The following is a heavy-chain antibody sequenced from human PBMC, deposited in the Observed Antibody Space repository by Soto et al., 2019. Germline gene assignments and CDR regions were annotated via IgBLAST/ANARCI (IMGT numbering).Heavy chain of an antibody. CDR2: IDWDDDK. V-gene: IGHV2-70*04. D-gene: IGHD1-1*01. CDR1: GFSLSTRGMR. CDR3: AKTGTDGSWFDP. Sequence: GSGPTLVNPTQTLTLTCTFSGFSLSTRGMRVSWIRQPPGKALQWLARIDWDDDKFYTTSLGTRLTISKDTSKNQVVLTMTNMDPVDTATYYCAKTGTDGSWFDPWGQGTLVTVSS. J-gene: IGHJ5*02.